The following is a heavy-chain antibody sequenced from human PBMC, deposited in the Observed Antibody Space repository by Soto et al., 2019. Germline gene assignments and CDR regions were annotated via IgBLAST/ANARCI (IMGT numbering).Heavy chain of an antibody. CDR2: IRSKAYGGTT. V-gene: IGHV3-49*04. Sequence: EVQLVESGGGLVQPGRSLRLSCTASGFTFGDYAMSWVRQAPGKGLEWVGFIRSKAYGGTTEYAASVKGRFTISRDDSKSIAYLQMNSLKTEDTAVYYCTISDGYSGYWGQGTLVTVSS. J-gene: IGHJ4*02. CDR3: TISDGYSGY. CDR1: GFTFGDYA. D-gene: IGHD4-4*01.